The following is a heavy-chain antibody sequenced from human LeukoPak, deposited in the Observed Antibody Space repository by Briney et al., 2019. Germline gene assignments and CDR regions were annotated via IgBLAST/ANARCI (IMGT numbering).Heavy chain of an antibody. CDR1: GFTFSSYG. CDR3: AKERESQLYEPYYMDV. Sequence: GGSLRLSCAASGFTFSSYGMSWVRQTPGKGLEWVSAISGSGGSTYYADSVKGRFTISRDNSKNTLYLQMNSLRAEDTAVYYCAKERESQLYEPYYMDVGGKGTTVTVSS. CDR2: ISGSGGST. D-gene: IGHD2-2*01. J-gene: IGHJ6*03. V-gene: IGHV3-23*01.